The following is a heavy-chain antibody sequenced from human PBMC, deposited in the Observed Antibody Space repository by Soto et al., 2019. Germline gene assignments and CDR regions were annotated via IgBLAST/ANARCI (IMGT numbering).Heavy chain of an antibody. V-gene: IGHV4-30-4*01. CDR3: AGELSNSPEYFDF. CDR1: GSSISSGDSS. J-gene: IGHJ4*02. CDR2: IYYSGRT. Sequence: SETLSLTCTVSGSSISSGDSSWSWIRQPPGKGLEWSGYIYYSGRTAYNPSLKSRIIISIDTSKNQFSLSRNSLKAADTAVYYCAGELSNSPEYFDFWGLGTLVTVSS. D-gene: IGHD6-6*01.